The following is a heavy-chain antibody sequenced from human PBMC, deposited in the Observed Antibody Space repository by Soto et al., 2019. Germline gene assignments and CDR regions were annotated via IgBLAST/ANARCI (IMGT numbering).Heavy chain of an antibody. CDR2: ISGSGGST. CDR3: AKGGYSGYDLNWFDP. D-gene: IGHD5-12*01. V-gene: IGHV3-23*01. Sequence: EVQLLESGGGLVQPGGSLRLSCAASGFTFSRYAMSWVRQAPGKGLEWVSAISGSGGSTYYADSVKGRFTISRDNSRNTLYLQMNSLRAEDTAVYYCAKGGYSGYDLNWFDPWGQGTLVTVSS. J-gene: IGHJ5*02. CDR1: GFTFSRYA.